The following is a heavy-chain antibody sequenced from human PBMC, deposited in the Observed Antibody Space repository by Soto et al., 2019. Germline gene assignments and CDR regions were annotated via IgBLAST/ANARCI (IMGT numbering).Heavy chain of an antibody. CDR2: ISSSSSYI. CDR3: ARDGHDYGDYYAFDI. V-gene: IGHV3-21*01. CDR1: GFTFSSYS. J-gene: IGHJ3*02. D-gene: IGHD4-17*01. Sequence: GGSLRLSCAASGFTFSSYSMNWVRQAPGKGLEWVSSISSSSSYIYYADSVKGRFTISRDNAKNSLYLQMNSLRAEDTAVYYCARDGHDYGDYYAFDIWGQGTMVTVSS.